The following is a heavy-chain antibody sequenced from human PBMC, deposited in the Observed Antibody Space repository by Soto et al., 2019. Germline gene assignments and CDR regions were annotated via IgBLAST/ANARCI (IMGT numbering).Heavy chain of an antibody. D-gene: IGHD2-21*02. CDR2: IIPIFGTA. CDR1: GGTFSSYA. J-gene: IGHJ6*02. V-gene: IGHV1-69*01. CDR3: ARDLPPPAYCGGDCLYYYYGMDV. Sequence: QVQLVQSGAEVKKPGSSVKVSCKASGGTFSSYAISWVRQAPGQGLEWMGGIIPIFGTANYAQKFQGRVTITADESTSTAYMELSSLRSEDRAVYYCARDLPPPAYCGGDCLYYYYGMDVWGQGTTVTVSS.